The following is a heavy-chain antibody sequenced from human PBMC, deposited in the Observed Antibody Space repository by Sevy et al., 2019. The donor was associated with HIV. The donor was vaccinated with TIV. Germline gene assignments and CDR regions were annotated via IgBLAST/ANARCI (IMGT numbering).Heavy chain of an antibody. Sequence: GGSLRLSCAASGFTVSSNYMSWVRQAPGKGLEWVSVIYSGGSTYYADSVKGRFTISRDNSKNTLYLQMNSLRAEDTAVYYCARGPIYSSSWYFVGDYWGQGTLVTVSS. J-gene: IGHJ4*02. V-gene: IGHV3-66*02. CDR3: ARGPIYSSSWYFVGDY. CDR1: GFTVSSNY. CDR2: IYSGGST. D-gene: IGHD6-13*01.